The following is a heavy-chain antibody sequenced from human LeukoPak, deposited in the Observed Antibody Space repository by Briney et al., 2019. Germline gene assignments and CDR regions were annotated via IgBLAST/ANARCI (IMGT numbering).Heavy chain of an antibody. Sequence: SETLSLTCTVSGGSISSYYWSWIRQPAGKGLEWIGRIYTSGSTNYNPSLKSRVTMSVDTSKNQFSLKVNSVTAADTAVYYCAREKTPIYMIWNAFDIWGQGTMVTVSS. D-gene: IGHD3-22*01. V-gene: IGHV4-4*07. CDR3: AREKTPIYMIWNAFDI. CDR1: GGSISSYY. CDR2: IYTSGST. J-gene: IGHJ3*02.